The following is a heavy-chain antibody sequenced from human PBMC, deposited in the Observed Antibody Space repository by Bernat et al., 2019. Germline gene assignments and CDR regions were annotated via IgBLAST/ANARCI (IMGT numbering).Heavy chain of an antibody. V-gene: IGHV3-53*01. CDR1: GFTVSSNY. J-gene: IGHJ3*02. Sequence: EVQLVESGGGLIQPGESLRLSCAASGFTVSSNYMSWVRQAPGKGLEWVSLIYSGGSTYYADSVKGRFTISRDNSKNTLYLQMNSLRGEDTAVYYCAREDCSSTSCYRAFDIWGQGTMVTVSS. D-gene: IGHD2-2*02. CDR2: IYSGGST. CDR3: AREDCSSTSCYRAFDI.